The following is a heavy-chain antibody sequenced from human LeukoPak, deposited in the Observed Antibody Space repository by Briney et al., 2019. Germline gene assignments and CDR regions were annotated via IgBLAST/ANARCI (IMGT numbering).Heavy chain of an antibody. J-gene: IGHJ4*02. V-gene: IGHV3-30*04. Sequence: GRSLRLSCAASGFTFSSYAMHWVRLAPGKGLEWVAVISYDGSNKYYADSVKGRFTISRDNSKNTLYLQMNSLRAEDTAVYYCARDVDTAPQYYFDYWGQGTLVTVSS. D-gene: IGHD5-18*01. CDR3: ARDVDTAPQYYFDY. CDR1: GFTFSSYA. CDR2: ISYDGSNK.